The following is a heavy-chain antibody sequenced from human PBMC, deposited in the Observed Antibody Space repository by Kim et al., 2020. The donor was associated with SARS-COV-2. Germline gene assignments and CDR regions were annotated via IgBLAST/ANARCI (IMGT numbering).Heavy chain of an antibody. CDR2: INNDGSTT. D-gene: IGHD7-27*01. V-gene: IGHV3-74*01. J-gene: IGHJ4*02. CDR3: ARDVWGPDY. CDR1: GFTFSTYW. Sequence: GGSLRLSCAASGFTFSTYWMYWVRQAPGKGLVWVSLINNDGSTTSYADSVKGRFTISRDNAKNTLYLQMNSLRAEDTAVYYCARDVWGPDYWGQGTLVTISS.